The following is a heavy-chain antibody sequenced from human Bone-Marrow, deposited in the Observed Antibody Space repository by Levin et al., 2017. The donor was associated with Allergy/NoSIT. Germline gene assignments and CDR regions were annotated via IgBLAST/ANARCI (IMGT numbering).Heavy chain of an antibody. J-gene: IGHJ4*02. Sequence: LSLTCVASGFIFSDYWMSWVRQAPGKGLEWVASTKQDGSEKYYVDSVKGRFTISRDNAKNSLYLQMDSLRAEDTAVYYCARLGGSGWSRDFWGRGTLVAVSS. CDR2: TKQDGSEK. CDR3: ARLGGSGWSRDF. CDR1: GFIFSDYW. D-gene: IGHD6-19*01. V-gene: IGHV3-7*04.